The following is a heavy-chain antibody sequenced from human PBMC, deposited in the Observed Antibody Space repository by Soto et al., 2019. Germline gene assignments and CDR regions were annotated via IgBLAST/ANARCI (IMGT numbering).Heavy chain of an antibody. CDR1: GMTLSNYA. V-gene: IGHV3-23*01. CDR2: ISGSGGST. CDR3: AKDRGTSIDVHRYFHYYGMDV. D-gene: IGHD2-2*01. J-gene: IGHJ6*02. Sequence: EVQLLESGGGLVPPGGFLRLSCVASGMTLSNYAVNWVRQAPGKGLEWFSAISGSGGSTYYAGSVKGRFTIARDNSKNTVFLEMNSLRGEDTAVYYCAKDRGTSIDVHRYFHYYGMDVWGQGTTVTVSS.